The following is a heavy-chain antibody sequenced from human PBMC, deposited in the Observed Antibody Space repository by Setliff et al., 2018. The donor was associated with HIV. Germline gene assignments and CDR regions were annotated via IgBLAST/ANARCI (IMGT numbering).Heavy chain of an antibody. J-gene: IGHJ6*02. CDR2: INPNSGGT. V-gene: IGHV1-2*02. CDR1: GYTFTGYY. Sequence: ASVKVSCKASGYTFTGYYMHWVRQAPGQGLEWMGWINPNSGGTNYAQKFQGRVTMTTDTSTSTAYMELRSLRSDDTAVYYCAREIGDYYDSSGYYPPTDYYYGMDVWGQGTTVTVSS. D-gene: IGHD3-22*01. CDR3: AREIGDYYDSSGYYPPTDYYYGMDV.